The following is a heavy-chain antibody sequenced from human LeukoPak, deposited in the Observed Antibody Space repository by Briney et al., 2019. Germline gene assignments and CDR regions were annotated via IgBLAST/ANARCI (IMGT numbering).Heavy chain of an antibody. Sequence: AGSLRLSCAASGFTFSSHALSWVRQAPRKGLEWVSAISVSGGSTYYADSVKGRLTISRDNSKNTLYLQMNSLRAEDTAVYYCAKDTHRRFLDTIYYNYDMDVWGKGTTVTVSS. V-gene: IGHV3-23*01. CDR1: GFTFSSHA. J-gene: IGHJ6*03. D-gene: IGHD3-3*01. CDR2: ISVSGGST. CDR3: AKDTHRRFLDTIYYNYDMDV.